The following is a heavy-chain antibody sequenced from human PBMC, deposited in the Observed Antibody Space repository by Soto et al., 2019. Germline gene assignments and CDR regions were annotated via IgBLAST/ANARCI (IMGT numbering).Heavy chain of an antibody. V-gene: IGHV1-18*01. CDR3: ARVTVPAVARRKSYWYFDL. CDR2: ISAYNGNT. Sequence: GASVKVSCKASGYTFTSYGISWVRQAPGQGLEWMGWISAYNGNTNYAQKLQGRVTMTTDTSTSTAYMELRSLRSDDTAVYYCARVTVPAVARRKSYWYFDLWGRGTLVTVSS. CDR1: GYTFTSYG. D-gene: IGHD6-19*01. J-gene: IGHJ2*01.